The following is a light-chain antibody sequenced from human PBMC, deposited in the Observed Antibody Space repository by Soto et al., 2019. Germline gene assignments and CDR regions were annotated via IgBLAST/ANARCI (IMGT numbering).Light chain of an antibody. J-gene: IGLJ2*01. V-gene: IGLV1-47*02. CDR3: ASWDDRLGAVI. CDR2: SNN. Sequence: QSVLTQPPSASGTPGQRVTISCSGSSSNIGRNYVYWYQQLPGTAPKLLMHSNNLRPSGVPERISGSKSGTSASLAISGLRSEDEAVYYCASWDDRLGAVIFGGGTKLTVL. CDR1: SSNIGRNY.